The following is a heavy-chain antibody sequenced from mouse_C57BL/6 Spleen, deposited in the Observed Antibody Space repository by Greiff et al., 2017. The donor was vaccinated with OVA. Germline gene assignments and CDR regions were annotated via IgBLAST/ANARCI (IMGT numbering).Heavy chain of an antibody. D-gene: IGHD1-1*01. Sequence: VQLQQSGPELVKPGASVKIPCKASGYTFTDYNMDWVKQSHGKSLEWIGDINPNNGGTIYTQKFKGKATLTVDKSSSTAYMELRSLTSEDTAVYYCARGITTWYFDVWGTGTTVTVSS. CDR1: GYTFTDYN. CDR3: ARGITTWYFDV. CDR2: INPNNGGT. J-gene: IGHJ1*03. V-gene: IGHV1-18*01.